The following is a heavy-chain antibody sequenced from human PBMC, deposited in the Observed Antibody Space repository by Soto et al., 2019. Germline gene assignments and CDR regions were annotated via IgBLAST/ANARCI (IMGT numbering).Heavy chain of an antibody. CDR3: AAAVAGPIFDY. CDR2: IYPGDSDT. Sequence: GESLKISGKGAVYSFTSYWIGWVRQMPGKGLEWMGIIYPGDSDTRYSPSFQGQVTISADKSISTAYLQWSSLKASDTAMYYCAAAVAGPIFDYWGQGTLVTVSS. D-gene: IGHD6-19*01. J-gene: IGHJ4*02. CDR1: VYSFTSYW. V-gene: IGHV5-51*01.